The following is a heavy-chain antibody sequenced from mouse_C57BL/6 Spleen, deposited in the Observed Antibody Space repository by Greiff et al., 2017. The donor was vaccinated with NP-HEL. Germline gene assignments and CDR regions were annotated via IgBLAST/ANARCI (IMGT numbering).Heavy chain of an antibody. V-gene: IGHV1-72*01. D-gene: IGHD2-2*01. CDR2: IDPNSGGT. Sequence: QQSCKASGYTFTSYWMHWVKQRPGRGLEWIGRIDPNSGGTKYNEKFKSKATLTVDKPSSTAYMQLSSLTSEDSAVYYCARSGMVMYYFDYWGQGTTLTVSS. CDR1: GYTFTSYW. J-gene: IGHJ2*01. CDR3: ARSGMVMYYFDY.